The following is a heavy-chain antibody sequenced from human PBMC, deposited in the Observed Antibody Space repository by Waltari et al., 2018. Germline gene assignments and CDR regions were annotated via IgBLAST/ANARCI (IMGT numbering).Heavy chain of an antibody. CDR3: ARGLTTVNYDY. D-gene: IGHD4-17*01. CDR1: GGSFSGYY. Sequence: QVQLQQWGAGLLKPSETLSLTCAVYGGSFSGYYWSWIRQPPGKGLEWIGEINHSGSTNYNPSLKSRVTISVDTSKNQFSLKLSSVTAADTAVYYCARGLTTVNYDYWGQGTLVTVSS. V-gene: IGHV4-34*01. J-gene: IGHJ4*02. CDR2: INHSGST.